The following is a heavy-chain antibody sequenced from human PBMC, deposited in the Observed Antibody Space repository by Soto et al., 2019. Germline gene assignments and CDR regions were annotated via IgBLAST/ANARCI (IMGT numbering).Heavy chain of an antibody. CDR3: ARGYFDSGQGYDL. CDR2: IFTRDSET. J-gene: IGHJ5*02. V-gene: IGHV5-51*01. Sequence: GESLKISCKGPGHLFNNHWIGWVRQTPGKGLEWMGLIFTRDSETKTSPSFQGHVSFSVDNSINTVYLQWTSLKTTDTGIYFCARGYFDSGQGYDLWGQGPLVTVYS. CDR1: GHLFNNHW. D-gene: IGHD3-10*01.